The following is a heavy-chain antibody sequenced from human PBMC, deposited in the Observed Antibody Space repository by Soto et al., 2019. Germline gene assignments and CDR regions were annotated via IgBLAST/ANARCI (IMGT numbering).Heavy chain of an antibody. CDR1: GFTFSSYS. J-gene: IGHJ4*02. Sequence: GGSLRLSCAASGFTFSSYSMNWVRQAPGKGLEWVSYISSSSSTIYYADSVKGRFTISRDNAKNSLYLQMNSLRAEDTAVYYCARSRGWSDYWGQGTLVTVSS. CDR3: ARSRGWSDY. CDR2: ISSSSSTI. V-gene: IGHV3-48*01. D-gene: IGHD6-19*01.